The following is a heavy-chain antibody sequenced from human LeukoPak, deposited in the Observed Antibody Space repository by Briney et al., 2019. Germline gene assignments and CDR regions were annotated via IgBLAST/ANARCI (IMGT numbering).Heavy chain of an antibody. J-gene: IGHJ4*02. V-gene: IGHV3-74*01. CDR2: IRGDGYDT. CDR3: ASDRVLGSGSLDN. D-gene: IGHD3-10*01. Sequence: GGSLRLSCAASGFSFSDFWMPWVRQTPGKGLVWVSRIRGDGYDTNYADSVEGRFTISRDNARHTLYLQMNSLRADDTAVYYCASDRVLGSGSLDNWGQGTLVTGSS. CDR1: GFSFSDFW.